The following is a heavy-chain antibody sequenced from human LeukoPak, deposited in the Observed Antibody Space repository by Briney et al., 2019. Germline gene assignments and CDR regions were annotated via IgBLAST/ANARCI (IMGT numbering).Heavy chain of an antibody. D-gene: IGHD6-19*01. J-gene: IGHJ4*02. CDR3: ARPHSSGWDHFVDY. V-gene: IGHV1-2*02. CDR1: GYTFTGYY. CDR2: INPNSGDT. Sequence: ASVKVSCKASGYTFTGYYIHWVRQAPGQGLEWMGWINPNSGDTKYAQKFQGRVTMTRDTSISTAYMELSSLRSDDTAVYYCARPHSSGWDHFVDYWGQGTLVTVAS.